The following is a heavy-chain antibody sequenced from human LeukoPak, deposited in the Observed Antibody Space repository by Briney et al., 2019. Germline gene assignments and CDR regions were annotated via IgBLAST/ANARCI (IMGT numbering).Heavy chain of an antibody. CDR3: AREWQQLGPSRGYYYGMDV. V-gene: IGHV3-30-3*01. D-gene: IGHD6-13*01. J-gene: IGHJ6*02. CDR1: GFTFSSYA. CDR2: ISYDGSNK. Sequence: GRSLRLSCAASGFTFSSYAMHWVRQAPGKGLEWVAVISYDGSNKYYADSVKGRFTISRDNSKNTLYLQMNSLRAEDTAVYYCAREWQQLGPSRGYYYGMDVWGQGTTVTVSS.